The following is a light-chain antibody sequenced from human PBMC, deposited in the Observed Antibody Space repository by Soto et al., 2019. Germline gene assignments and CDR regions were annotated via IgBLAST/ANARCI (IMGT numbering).Light chain of an antibody. CDR3: QHSSSDLIT. CDR2: ESS. CDR1: QTISPF. J-gene: IGKJ5*01. Sequence: IQLTHSPPSLSASFRDRFTINVRASQTISPFLNWYQCKPGKPPKLLIYESSNLRGGVSSRFSGSGSGTDFTLTIDRLQSDDFATYYCQHSSSDLITFGQGTRLEIK. V-gene: IGKV1-39*01.